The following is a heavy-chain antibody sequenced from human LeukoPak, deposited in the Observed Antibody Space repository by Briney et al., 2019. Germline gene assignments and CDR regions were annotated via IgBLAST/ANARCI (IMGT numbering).Heavy chain of an antibody. CDR2: IWYDGSNK. J-gene: IGHJ1*01. Sequence: GGPLRLSCAASGFTFSSYSMNWVRQAPGKGLEWVAVIWYDGSNKYHADSVKGRFTISRDNSKNTLYLQMNSLRAEDTAVYYCAKDGPPMVRGPGYFQHWGQGTLVTVSS. CDR3: AKDGPPMVRGPGYFQH. V-gene: IGHV3-33*06. D-gene: IGHD3-10*01. CDR1: GFTFSSYS.